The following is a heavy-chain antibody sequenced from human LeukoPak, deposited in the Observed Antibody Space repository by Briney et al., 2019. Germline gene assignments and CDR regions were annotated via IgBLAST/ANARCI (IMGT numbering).Heavy chain of an antibody. J-gene: IGHJ3*02. Sequence: GGSLRLSCAASGFSFIDYWMTWVRQAPGKGLEWVGNIKQDGSETYYVDSVKGRFTISRDNAKNSLYLQMNSLRDEDTAVYYCARDPTSSWETAFDIWGQGTMVTVSS. V-gene: IGHV3-7*01. CDR1: GFSFIDYW. CDR2: IKQDGSET. CDR3: ARDPTSSWETAFDI. D-gene: IGHD1-26*01.